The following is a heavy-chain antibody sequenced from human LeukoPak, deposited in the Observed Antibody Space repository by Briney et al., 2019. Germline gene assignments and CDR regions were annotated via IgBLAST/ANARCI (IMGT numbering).Heavy chain of an antibody. J-gene: IGHJ4*02. Sequence: ASVKVSCKASGGTSSSYAISWVRQAPGQGLEWMGGIIPIFGTANYAQKFQGRVTITADESTSTAYMELSSLRSEDTAVYYCAAQPAAGGEPFDYWGQGTLVTVSS. D-gene: IGHD1-14*01. CDR2: IIPIFGTA. CDR1: GGTSSSYA. V-gene: IGHV1-69*13. CDR3: AAQPAAGGEPFDY.